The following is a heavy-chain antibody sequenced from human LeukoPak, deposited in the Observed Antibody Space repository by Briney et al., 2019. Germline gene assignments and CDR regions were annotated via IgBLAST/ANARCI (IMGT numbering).Heavy chain of an antibody. CDR3: ARLSSGWYSYGEYFQH. D-gene: IGHD6-19*01. V-gene: IGHV4-39*07. CDR2: IYYSGST. J-gene: IGHJ1*01. Sequence: SETLSLTCTVSGGSISSCSYYWGWIRQPPGKGLEWIGSIYYSGSTYYNPSLKSRVTISVDTSKNQFSLKLSSVTAADMAVYYCARLSSGWYSYGEYFQHWGQGTLVTVSS. CDR1: GGSISSCSYY.